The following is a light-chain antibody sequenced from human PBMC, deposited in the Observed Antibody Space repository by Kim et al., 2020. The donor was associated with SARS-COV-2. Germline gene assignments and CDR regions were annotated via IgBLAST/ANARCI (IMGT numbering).Light chain of an antibody. CDR2: SNN. Sequence: GQRVTISCSGSSSNIGSNTVNWYQQLPGTAPKLLISSNNQRPSGVPDRFSGSKSGTSASLAITGLQAEDEADYTCQSYDSSLSHAVFGGGTQLTVL. CDR1: SSNIGSNT. CDR3: QSYDSSLSHAV. J-gene: IGLJ7*01. V-gene: IGLV1-44*01.